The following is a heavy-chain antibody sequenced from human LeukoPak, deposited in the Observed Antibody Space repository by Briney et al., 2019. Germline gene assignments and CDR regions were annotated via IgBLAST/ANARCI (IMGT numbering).Heavy chain of an antibody. CDR1: NYPITSDYY. J-gene: IGHJ6*03. D-gene: IGHD6-13*01. CDR2: IIHSGIA. Sequence: SETLSLTCAVSNYPITSDYYWVWIRQPPGQGLEWIGQIIHSGIAHYNPSLKSRVTMSVDTSRSQFSVNLNSVTAADTAVYYCGRAGIGTACNRFYYYMDLWGKGTTVTVSS. CDR3: GRAGIGTACNRFYYYMDL. V-gene: IGHV4-38-2*01.